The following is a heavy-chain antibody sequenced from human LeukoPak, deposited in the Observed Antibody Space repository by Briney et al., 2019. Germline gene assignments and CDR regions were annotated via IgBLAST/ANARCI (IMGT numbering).Heavy chain of an antibody. V-gene: IGHV4-38-2*02. Sequence: PSETLSLTCTVSGYSISSGYLWGRIRQPPGKGLEWIGSIDGSGSSYYNPSLKSRVTISVDTSKNQLSLKLSSVTAADTAVYYCARVVDPGGYYYFYYMDVWGKGTTVTVSS. J-gene: IGHJ6*03. D-gene: IGHD3-16*01. CDR1: GYSISSGYL. CDR2: IDGSGSS. CDR3: ARVVDPGGYYYFYYMDV.